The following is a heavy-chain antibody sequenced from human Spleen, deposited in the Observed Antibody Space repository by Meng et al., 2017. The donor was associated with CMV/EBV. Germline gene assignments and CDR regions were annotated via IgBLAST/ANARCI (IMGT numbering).Heavy chain of an antibody. D-gene: IGHD3-10*01. CDR1: GFTFDRYG. CDR3: ATAGSSGGDLAF. CDR2: IQYDGSDR. J-gene: IGHJ2*01. V-gene: IGHV3-30*02. Sequence: GGSLRLSCIASGFTFDRYGMHWVRQAPCKGLEWVAFIQYDGSDRYYGDSVQGRFTISRDNSKNMQYLGMNRLRPEDTAMYYCATAGSSGGDLAFWGRGTLVTVSS.